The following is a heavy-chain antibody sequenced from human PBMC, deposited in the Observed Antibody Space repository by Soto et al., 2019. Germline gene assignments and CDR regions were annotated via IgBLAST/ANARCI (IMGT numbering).Heavy chain of an antibody. CDR3: ENIAAAGDYYYGMDF. CDR2: IYYSGST. V-gene: IGHV4-39*01. J-gene: IGHJ6*02. Sequence: SETLSLTCTVSGGCISSSSYYWGWIRQPPGKGLEWIGSIYYSGSTYYNPSLKSRVTISVDTSKNQFSLKLSSVTAADTAVYYCENIAAAGDYYYGMDFWGQGTTVTVSS. D-gene: IGHD6-13*01. CDR1: GGCISSSSYY.